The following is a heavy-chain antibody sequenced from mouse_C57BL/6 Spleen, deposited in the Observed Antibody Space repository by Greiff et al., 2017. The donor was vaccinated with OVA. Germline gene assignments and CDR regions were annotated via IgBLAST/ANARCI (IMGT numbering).Heavy chain of an antibody. CDR1: GFTFSDAW. Sequence: EVKLVESGGGLVQPGGSMKLSCAASGFTFSDAWMDWVRQSPEKGLEWVAEIRNKANNHATYYAESVKGRFTISRDDSKSSIYLQMNSLRAEDAGIYYGTRRGLRQRDYFDYWGQGTTLTVSA. D-gene: IGHD3-2*01. V-gene: IGHV6-6*01. CDR2: IRNKANNHAT. CDR3: TRRGLRQRDYFDY. J-gene: IGHJ2*01.